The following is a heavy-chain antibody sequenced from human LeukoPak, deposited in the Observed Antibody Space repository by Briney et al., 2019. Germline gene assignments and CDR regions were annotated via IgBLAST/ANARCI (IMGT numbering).Heavy chain of an antibody. J-gene: IGHJ6*03. V-gene: IGHV3-7*01. D-gene: IGHD6-13*01. CDR3: AVSGYSSSWLLYYYYYYMDV. Sequence: PGGTLRLSRASSGFTLSRHWVSGVPQAPARGVVCVTNLTQDGSEKYYVDSVKGRFTISRDNAKNSLYLQMNSLRAEDTAVYYCAVSGYSSSWLLYYYYYYMDVWGKGTTVTVSS. CDR2: LTQDGSEK. CDR1: GFTLSRHW.